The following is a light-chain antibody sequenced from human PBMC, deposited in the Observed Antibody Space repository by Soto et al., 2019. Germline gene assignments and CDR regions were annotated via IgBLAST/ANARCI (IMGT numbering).Light chain of an antibody. CDR2: AAS. CDR3: QQFNTYPLT. Sequence: DIQLTQSPPFLSASVGDRVTITCRASQGINDYLAWYQQKPGKAPKLLIYAASTLQSEVPSRFSGSASGTEFTLTISSLQSEDFATYYCQQFNTYPLTFGGGTKVEVK. J-gene: IGKJ4*01. V-gene: IGKV1-9*01. CDR1: QGINDY.